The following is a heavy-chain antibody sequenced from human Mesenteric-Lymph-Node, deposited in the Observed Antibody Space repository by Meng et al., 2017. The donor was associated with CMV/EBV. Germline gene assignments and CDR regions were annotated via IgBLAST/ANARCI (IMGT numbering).Heavy chain of an antibody. CDR1: GFTFSNYG. CDR3: AKDSGSTVTTLDF. V-gene: IGHV3-30*02. CDR2: RRYDGTNK. D-gene: IGHD4-17*01. Sequence: ACGFTFSNYGLHCVRQAPGKGLEWVSFRRYDGTNKYYADSVKGRFTISRDNSKNTLFLQMNSLRTEDTAVYYCAKDSGSTVTTLDFWGQGTLVTVSS. J-gene: IGHJ4*02.